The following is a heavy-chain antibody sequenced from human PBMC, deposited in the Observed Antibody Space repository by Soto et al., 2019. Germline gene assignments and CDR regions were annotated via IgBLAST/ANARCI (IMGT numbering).Heavy chain of an antibody. D-gene: IGHD6-25*01. CDR2: VWSDGSNQ. CDR3: ARWQAATKTTSAGWFDP. CDR1: GLIFSSFG. V-gene: IGHV3-33*01. Sequence: QVPLVESGGGVVQPGRSLRLSCAASGLIFSSFGMHWVRQAPGKGLGGVAVVWSDGSNQYYADSVKGRFSIARDNSKNMLYLQMNSLRAAATAVYHCARWQAATKTTSAGWFDPWGQGALGTVSS. J-gene: IGHJ5*02.